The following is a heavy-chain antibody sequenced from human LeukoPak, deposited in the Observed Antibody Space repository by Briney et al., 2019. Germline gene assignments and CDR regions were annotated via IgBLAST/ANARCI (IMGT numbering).Heavy chain of an antibody. J-gene: IGHJ6*02. CDR1: GGSISSGGYY. CDR3: ARDQGNAVTPYYYYGMDV. V-gene: IGHV4-31*03. D-gene: IGHD4-11*01. CDR2: IYYSGST. Sequence: PSETLSLTCTVSGGSISSGGYYWSWIRQHPGKGLEWIGYIYYSGSTYYNPSLKSRVTISVDTSKNQFSLKLSSVTAADTAVYYCARDQGNAVTPYYYYGMDVWGQGTTVTVS.